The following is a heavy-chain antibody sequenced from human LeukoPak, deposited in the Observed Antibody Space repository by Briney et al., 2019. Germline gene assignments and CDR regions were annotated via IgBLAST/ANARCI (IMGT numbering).Heavy chain of an antibody. Sequence: GESLKISCKGSGYSFTSYWISWVRQMPGKGLEWMGRIDPSDSYTNYSPSFQGDVTISADKSISTAYLQWSSLKASDTAMYYCAIKGDYGDHYFDYWGQGTLVTVSS. D-gene: IGHD4-17*01. CDR3: AIKGDYGDHYFDY. CDR2: IDPSDSYT. J-gene: IGHJ4*02. V-gene: IGHV5-10-1*01. CDR1: GYSFTSYW.